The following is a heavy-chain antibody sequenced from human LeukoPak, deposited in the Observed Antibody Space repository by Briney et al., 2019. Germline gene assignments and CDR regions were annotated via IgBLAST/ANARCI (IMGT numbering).Heavy chain of an antibody. CDR3: ARSHPSYYYDSSGYPVTYFDY. CDR1: GYSFTSHW. CDR2: IYPGDSDT. Sequence: HGESLKISCKGSGYSFTSHWIGWVRQMPGKGLEWMGIIYPGDSDTRYSPSFQGQVTISADKSISTAYLQWSSLKASDTAMYYCARSHPSYYYDSSGYPVTYFDYWGQGTLVTVSS. J-gene: IGHJ4*02. D-gene: IGHD3-22*01. V-gene: IGHV5-51*01.